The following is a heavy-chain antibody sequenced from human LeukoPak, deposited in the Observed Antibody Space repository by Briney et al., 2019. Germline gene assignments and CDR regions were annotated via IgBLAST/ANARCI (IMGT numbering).Heavy chain of an antibody. Sequence: SETLSLTCTVPDGSISNYYWSWIRQPAGKGLGWIGRIYTSGTTNYNPSLKSRVTMSVDTSKNHFSLNLDSVTAADTAVYYCARDVRRSSSSANSYYYYMDVWGKGTTVTVSS. D-gene: IGHD6-6*01. V-gene: IGHV4-4*07. CDR1: DGSISNYY. CDR3: ARDVRRSSSSANSYYYYMDV. CDR2: IYTSGTT. J-gene: IGHJ6*03.